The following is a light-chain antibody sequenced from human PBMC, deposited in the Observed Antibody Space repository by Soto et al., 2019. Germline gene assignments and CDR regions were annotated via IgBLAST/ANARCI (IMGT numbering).Light chain of an antibody. CDR2: GAS. J-gene: IGKJ2*01. CDR1: QTINHY. Sequence: DIQMTQSPSSLSASAGDRVTITCRASQTINHYLNWYQQKSWNPPTVLIYGASDLYSGVPSRFSGSGSGTDFTLTISSLQPEDFATYYCQQTHSTPYTFGQGTILEIK. V-gene: IGKV1-39*01. CDR3: QQTHSTPYT.